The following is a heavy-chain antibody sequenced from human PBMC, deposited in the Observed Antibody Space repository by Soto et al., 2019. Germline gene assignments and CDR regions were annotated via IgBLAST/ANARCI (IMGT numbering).Heavy chain of an antibody. Sequence: VSCKASGYTFTDYHIHWVRQAPGQGLEFMGWINANNGGAGSAQQFQGRVTVTRDTSITTVYMELSNLRSDDTAVYYCAREGGSETLQPSYNWFDTWGQVHLVP. D-gene: IGHD6-25*01. CDR2: INANNGGA. J-gene: IGHJ5*02. CDR1: GYTFTDYH. V-gene: IGHV1-2*02. CDR3: AREGGSETLQPSYNWFDT.